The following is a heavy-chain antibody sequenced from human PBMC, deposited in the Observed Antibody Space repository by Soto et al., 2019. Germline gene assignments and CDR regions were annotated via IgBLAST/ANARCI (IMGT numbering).Heavy chain of an antibody. D-gene: IGHD3-22*01. J-gene: IGHJ4*02. V-gene: IGHV5-10-1*01. CDR3: ARSRHYYDSSGPVGY. CDR1: GYSFTSYW. Sequence: GESLKISCKGCGYSFTSYWISWVRQMPGKGLEWMGRIDPSDSYTNYSPSFQGHVTISADKSISTAYLQWSSLKASDTAMYYCARSRHYYDSSGPVGYWGQGTLVTVSS. CDR2: IDPSDSYT.